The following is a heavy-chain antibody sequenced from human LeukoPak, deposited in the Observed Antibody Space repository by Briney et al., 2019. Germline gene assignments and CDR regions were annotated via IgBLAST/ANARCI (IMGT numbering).Heavy chain of an antibody. D-gene: IGHD5-18*01. CDR3: ARVGVGGYSYGYLEYYSDY. Sequence: GGSLRLSCAASGFTVSSNYMSWVRQAPGKGLEWVSVIYSGGSTYYADSVKGRFTISRDNSKNTLYLQMNSLRAEDTAVYYCARVGVGGYSYGYLEYYSDYWGQGTLVTVSS. J-gene: IGHJ4*02. CDR2: IYSGGST. V-gene: IGHV3-53*01. CDR1: GFTVSSNY.